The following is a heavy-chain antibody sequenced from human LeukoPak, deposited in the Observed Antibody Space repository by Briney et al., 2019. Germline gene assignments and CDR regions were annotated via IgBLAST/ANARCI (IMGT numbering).Heavy chain of an antibody. V-gene: IGHV3-21*04. D-gene: IGHD3-10*01. CDR3: ARVGGGVD. CDR2: ISSSSSYI. CDR1: GFTFSSYS. Sequence: GGSLRLSCAASGFTFSSYSMNWVRQAPGKGLEWVSSISSSSSYIYYAGSVKGRFTISRDNAKNSLYLQMNSLRAEDTALYHCARVGGGVDWGQGTLVTVSS. J-gene: IGHJ4*02.